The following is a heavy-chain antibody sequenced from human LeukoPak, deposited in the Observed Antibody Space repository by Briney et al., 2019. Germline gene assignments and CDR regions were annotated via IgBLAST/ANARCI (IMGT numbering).Heavy chain of an antibody. CDR1: GGSINSSAYY. J-gene: IGHJ3*02. CDR2: LLYSGRT. CDR3: VRDLSGGGAFDI. D-gene: IGHD3-16*01. Sequence: SETLSLTCTVSGGSINSSAYYWAWIRQPPGKGLEWIGSLLYSGRTFYNPSLNSRGSISADTSRNQFSLKLTSVTAADTAVYYCVRDLSGGGAFDIWGQGTMVTVSS. V-gene: IGHV4-39*07.